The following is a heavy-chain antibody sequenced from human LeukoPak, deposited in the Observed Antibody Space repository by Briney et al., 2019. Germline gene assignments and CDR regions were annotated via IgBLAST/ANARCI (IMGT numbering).Heavy chain of an antibody. CDR2: IIPIFGTA. D-gene: IGHD2-2*01. CDR3: ANRVVPAATGNWFDP. V-gene: IGHV1-69*13. Sequence: SVNVSFKASVGTFSSYAISWVRQAPGQGLEWMGGIIPIFGTANYAQKFQGRVTITADESTSTAYMELSSLRSEDTAVYYCANRVVPAATGNWFDPWGQGTLVTVSS. J-gene: IGHJ5*02. CDR1: VGTFSSYA.